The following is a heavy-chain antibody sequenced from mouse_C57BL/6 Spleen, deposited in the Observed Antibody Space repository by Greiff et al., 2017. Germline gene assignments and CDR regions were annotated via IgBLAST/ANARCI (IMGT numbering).Heavy chain of an antibody. CDR1: GYTFTSYW. J-gene: IGHJ1*03. Sequence: VQLQQPGAELVKPGASVKLSCKASGYTFTSYWMHWVKQRPGRGLEWIGRIDPNSGGTKYTEKFKSKATLTVDKPSSTAYLQRSSLTSEDSAVYYCARGMVTSDWYFDVWGTGTTVTVSS. CDR3: ARGMVTSDWYFDV. CDR2: IDPNSGGT. D-gene: IGHD2-2*01. V-gene: IGHV1-72*01.